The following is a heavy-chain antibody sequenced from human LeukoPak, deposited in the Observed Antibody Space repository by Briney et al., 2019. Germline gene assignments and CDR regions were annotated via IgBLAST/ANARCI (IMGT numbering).Heavy chain of an antibody. V-gene: IGHV3-20*04. CDR1: GFSFSSHG. CDR2: INWSGGST. CDR3: ARDLGSLGGYSDY. D-gene: IGHD4-23*01. J-gene: IGHJ4*02. Sequence: GGSLRLSCAASGFSFSSHGMSWVRQAPGKGLEWVSGINWSGGSTGYVDSVKGRFTISRDNAKNSLYLQMNSLRAEDTALYYCARDLGSLGGYSDYWGQGTLVTVSS.